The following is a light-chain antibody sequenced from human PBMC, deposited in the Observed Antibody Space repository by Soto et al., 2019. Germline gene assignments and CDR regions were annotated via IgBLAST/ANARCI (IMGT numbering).Light chain of an antibody. CDR1: SSDVGGYNY. Sequence: QSALTQPASVSGSPGQSIAISCTGSSSDVGGYNYVSWYQQHSGKAPKLIIYDVTKRPSGVSDRFSGSKSGDTASLTISGLQAEDEADYYCSSYTRRTTVIFGGGTKLTVL. V-gene: IGLV2-14*01. J-gene: IGLJ2*01. CDR3: SSYTRRTTVI. CDR2: DVT.